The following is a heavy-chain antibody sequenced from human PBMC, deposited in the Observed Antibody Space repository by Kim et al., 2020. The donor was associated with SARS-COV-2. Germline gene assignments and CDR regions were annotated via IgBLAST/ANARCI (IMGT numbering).Heavy chain of an antibody. CDR2: ISSSSSYI. CDR1: GFTFSSYS. V-gene: IGHV3-21*01. J-gene: IGHJ4*02. Sequence: GGSLRLSCAASGFTFSSYSMNWVRQAPGKGLEWVSSISSSSSYIYYADSVKGQFTISRDNAKNSLYLQMNSLRAEDTAVYYCARDSIVVATSQFDYWGQGTLVTVSS. CDR3: ARDSIVVATSQFDY. D-gene: IGHD2-21*02.